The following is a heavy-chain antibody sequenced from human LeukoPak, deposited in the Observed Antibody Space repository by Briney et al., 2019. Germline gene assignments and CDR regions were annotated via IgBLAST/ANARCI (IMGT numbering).Heavy chain of an antibody. J-gene: IGHJ4*02. CDR2: IWYDGSNK. V-gene: IGHV3-33*06. CDR1: GFTFSSYG. Sequence: PGGSLRLSCAASGFTFSSYGMHWVRQAPGKGLEWVAVIWYDGSNKYYADSVKGRFTISRDNSKNTLYLQMNSLRAEDTAVYYCAKDMQVGATTGFPIDYWGQGTLVTVSS. D-gene: IGHD1-26*01. CDR3: AKDMQVGATTGFPIDY.